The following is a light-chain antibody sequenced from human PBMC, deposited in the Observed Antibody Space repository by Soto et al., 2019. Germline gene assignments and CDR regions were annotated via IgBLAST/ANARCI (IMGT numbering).Light chain of an antibody. J-gene: IGLJ1*01. CDR2: EVT. CDR3: FSYAGESVYV. V-gene: IGLV2-23*02. Sequence: QSALTQPASVSGSPRQSITISCTGTNSDVGSYNLVSWFQQHPGKAPKLVIYEVTKRPSGVSDRFSGSKSGNTASLTISGLQAEDEADYYCFSYAGESVYVFGTGTKGTVL. CDR1: NSDVGSYNL.